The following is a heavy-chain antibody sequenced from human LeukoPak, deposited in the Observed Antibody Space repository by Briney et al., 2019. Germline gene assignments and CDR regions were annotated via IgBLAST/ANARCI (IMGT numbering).Heavy chain of an antibody. D-gene: IGHD2-8*02. CDR2: ISYDGSNK. CDR1: GFTFSSYG. Sequence: GGSLRLSCAASGFTFSSYGMHWVRQAPGKGLEWVAVISYDGSNKYYADSVKGRFIISRDNSKNTLYLQMNSLRAEDTAVYYCAIDQIWAGGYIDYWGQGTLVTVSS. J-gene: IGHJ4*02. V-gene: IGHV3-30*03. CDR3: AIDQIWAGGYIDY.